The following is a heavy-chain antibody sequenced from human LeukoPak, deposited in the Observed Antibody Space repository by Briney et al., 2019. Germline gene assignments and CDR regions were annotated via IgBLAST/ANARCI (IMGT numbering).Heavy chain of an antibody. CDR2: IYYSGST. CDR1: GGSVSSGSYY. D-gene: IGHD3-22*01. V-gene: IGHV4-61*01. J-gene: IGHJ4*02. Sequence: PSETLSLTCTVSGGSVSSGSYYWSWIRQPPGKGLEWIGYIYYSGSTNYNPSLKSRVTISVDTSKNQFSLELSSVTAADTAVYYCAKYDSSDYYPLWGQGTLVTVSS. CDR3: AKYDSSDYYPL.